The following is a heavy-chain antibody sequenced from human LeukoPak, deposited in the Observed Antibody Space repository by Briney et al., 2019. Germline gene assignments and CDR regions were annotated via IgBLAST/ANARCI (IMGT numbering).Heavy chain of an antibody. V-gene: IGHV1-24*01. D-gene: IGHD6-13*01. CDR1: GYTLTELS. Sequence: ASVKVSCKVSGYTLTELSMHWVRQAPGKGLEWMGGFDPEDGETIYAQKFQGRVTMTEDTSTDTAHMELSSLRSEDTAVYYCAKSHAGYSSSWYASGVAFDIWGQGTMVTVSS. CDR2: FDPEDGET. J-gene: IGHJ3*02. CDR3: AKSHAGYSSSWYASGVAFDI.